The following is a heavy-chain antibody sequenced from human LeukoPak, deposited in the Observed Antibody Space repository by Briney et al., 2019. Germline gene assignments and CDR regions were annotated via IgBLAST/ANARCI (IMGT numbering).Heavy chain of an antibody. J-gene: IGHJ6*02. CDR3: ARAYCSSTSCYHPPYYYGMDV. CDR1: GFTFSNCP. Sequence: GGSLRLSCVASGFTFSNCPMSWVRQAPGQGLEWVTAISGSGANTYYSDSVKGRFTVSRDNSRNTLYVQMNNLRAEDTAVYYCARAYCSSTSCYHPPYYYGMDVWGQGTTVTVSS. CDR2: ISGSGANT. D-gene: IGHD2-2*01. V-gene: IGHV3-23*01.